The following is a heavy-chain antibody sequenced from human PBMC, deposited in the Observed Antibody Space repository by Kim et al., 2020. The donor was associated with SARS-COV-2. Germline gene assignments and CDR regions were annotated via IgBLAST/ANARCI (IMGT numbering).Heavy chain of an antibody. Sequence: RSTNNYADPVKGRFTISRDNGKNSVYLQMNSLRAEDTAVYYCARGRILGYWGQGTLVTVSS. CDR2: RSTN. D-gene: IGHD2-15*01. CDR3: ARGRILGY. V-gene: IGHV3-48*04. J-gene: IGHJ4*02.